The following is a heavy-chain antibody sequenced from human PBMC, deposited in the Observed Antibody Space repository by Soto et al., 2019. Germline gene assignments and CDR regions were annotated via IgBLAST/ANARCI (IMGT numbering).Heavy chain of an antibody. Sequence: QVQLVESGGAVVQPGKSLRLSCAASGFTLSSHAMHWVRQTPGKGLEWLSIISYDGSTTYYSDSVKGRFTISRDNAKNTLYLQMSSLRPDDTGVYFCARHLAPAGTTSGWFDPWGQGTLVTVSS. V-gene: IGHV3-30-3*01. CDR1: GFTLSSHA. D-gene: IGHD1-7*01. CDR3: ARHLAPAGTTSGWFDP. J-gene: IGHJ5*02. CDR2: ISYDGSTT.